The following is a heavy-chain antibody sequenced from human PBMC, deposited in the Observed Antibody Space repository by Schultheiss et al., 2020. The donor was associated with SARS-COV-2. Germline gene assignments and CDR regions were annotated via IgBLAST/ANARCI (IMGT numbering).Heavy chain of an antibody. D-gene: IGHD2-2*01. CDR1: GFTFSSYA. Sequence: GESLKISCAASGFTFSSYAMHWVRQAPGKGLEYVSIISDNGGDTYYADTVKGRFTISRDNSKNTLYLQVNSLRAEDTAVYYCARDDGDCSGTSCFYYGMDVWGQGTTVTVSS. CDR2: ISDNGGDT. J-gene: IGHJ6*02. V-gene: IGHV3-64*04. CDR3: ARDDGDCSGTSCFYYGMDV.